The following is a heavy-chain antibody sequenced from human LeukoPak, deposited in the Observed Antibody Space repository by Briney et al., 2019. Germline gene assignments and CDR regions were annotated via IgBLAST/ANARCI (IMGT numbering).Heavy chain of an antibody. CDR3: ALHREDSFSGGSCHEVDY. CDR2: MSVYNGNT. J-gene: IGHJ4*02. V-gene: IGHV1-18*01. D-gene: IGHD2-15*01. Sequence: ASLRVSSMASGYTLTIYGSSWVRQAPGQGGGWMGWMSVYNGNTNYAQKLQGIVTMPTDTSTSTPYMELTSLRSDDTAVYYCALHREDSFSGGSCHEVDYWGQGTLVTVSS. CDR1: GYTLTIYG.